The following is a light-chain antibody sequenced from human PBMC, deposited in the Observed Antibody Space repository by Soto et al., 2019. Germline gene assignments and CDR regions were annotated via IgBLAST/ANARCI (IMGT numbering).Light chain of an antibody. CDR2: GAS. V-gene: IGKV3-20*01. Sequence: EIVLTQSPGTQSLSPGERATLSCRASERLSSVYLAWYQQRPGQPPRLLIYGASNRATGIPDRFSGSGSGTDFTLIINRLEPEDVAIYYCQQYASSPETFGQGTKVDIK. J-gene: IGKJ1*01. CDR3: QQYASSPET. CDR1: ERLSSVY.